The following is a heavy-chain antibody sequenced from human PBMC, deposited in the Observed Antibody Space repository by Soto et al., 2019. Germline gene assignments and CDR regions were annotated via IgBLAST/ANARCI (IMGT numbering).Heavy chain of an antibody. CDR2: MSFDGSNE. D-gene: IGHD1-26*01. CDR3: AKDGSHNFDY. Sequence: QVQLVETGGRLVQPGRSLRLSCAASGFTFSHYAMHWVRQAPDKGLEWVALMSFDGSNEYYADSVKGRFTISSDNSKNTLFLQMNSLRAEDTAVYYCAKDGSHNFDYWGQGTLVTVSS. CDR1: GFTFSHYA. V-gene: IGHV3-30*18. J-gene: IGHJ4*02.